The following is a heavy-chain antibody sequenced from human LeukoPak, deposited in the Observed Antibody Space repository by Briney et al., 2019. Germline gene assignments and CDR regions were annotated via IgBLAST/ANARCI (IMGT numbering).Heavy chain of an antibody. CDR2: IYHSGST. J-gene: IGHJ6*02. V-gene: IGHV4-30-2*01. CDR3: ARSEPYYYYGMDV. D-gene: IGHD1-14*01. CDR1: GGSISSGGYS. Sequence: SETLSLTCAVSGGSISSGGYSWSWIRQPPGKGLEWIGYIYHSGSTYYNPSLKSRVTISVDRSKSQFSLKLSSVTAADTAVYYCARSEPYYYYGMDVWGQGTTVTVSS.